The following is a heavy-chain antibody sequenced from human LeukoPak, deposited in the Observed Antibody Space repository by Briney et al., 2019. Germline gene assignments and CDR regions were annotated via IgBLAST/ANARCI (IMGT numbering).Heavy chain of an antibody. J-gene: IGHJ6*03. D-gene: IGHD5-12*01. CDR2: INHSGST. CDR3: ARGPRSIVATTPQSMDV. CDR1: GFTVSSNY. Sequence: GSLRLSCAASGFTVSSNYMSWVRQAPGKGLEWIGEINHSGSTNYNPSLKSRVTISVDTSKNQFSLKLSSVTAADTAVYYCARGPRSIVATTPQSMDVWGKGTTVTVSS. V-gene: IGHV4-34*01.